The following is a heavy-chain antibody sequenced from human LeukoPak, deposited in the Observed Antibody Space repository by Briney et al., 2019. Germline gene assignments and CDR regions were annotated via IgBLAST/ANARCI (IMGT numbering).Heavy chain of an antibody. CDR3: TRLQDAVVIPGR. J-gene: IGHJ4*02. Sequence: GGSLRLSCAASGFTFSDSTMHWVRQASGKGLEWVGRIRSKTNNYATAYAASVRGRFTISRDDSKNTAYLQMNSLKTEDTAMYYCTRLQDAVVIPGRWGQGTLVTVSS. CDR2: IRSKTNNYAT. V-gene: IGHV3-73*01. CDR1: GFTFSDST. D-gene: IGHD4-23*01.